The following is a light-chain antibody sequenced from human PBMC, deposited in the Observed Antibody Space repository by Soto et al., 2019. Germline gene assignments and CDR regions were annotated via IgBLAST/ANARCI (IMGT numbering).Light chain of an antibody. CDR3: QQYGSSPLT. J-gene: IGKJ4*01. V-gene: IGKV3-20*01. CDR2: GAS. CDR1: QSVSSSY. Sequence: EIVLTQSPGTLSLSPGERATLYFSASQSVSSSYLAWYQQKPGQAPRLLIYGASSRATGIPDRFSGSGSGTDFTLTISRLEPEDFAVYYCQQYGSSPLTFGGGTKVDIK.